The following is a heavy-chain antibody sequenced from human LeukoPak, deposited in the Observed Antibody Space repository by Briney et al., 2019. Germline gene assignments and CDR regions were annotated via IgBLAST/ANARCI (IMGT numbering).Heavy chain of an antibody. CDR3: ARADRSGYCSSTSCYKGIDY. D-gene: IGHD2-2*02. Sequence: GASVKVSCKASGGTFSSYAISWVRQAPGQGLEWMGGIIPIFGTANYAQKFQGRVTITTDESTSTAYMELSSLRSEDTAVYYCARADRSGYCSSTSCYKGIDYWGQGTLVTVSS. J-gene: IGHJ4*02. CDR1: GGTFSSYA. V-gene: IGHV1-69*05. CDR2: IIPIFGTA.